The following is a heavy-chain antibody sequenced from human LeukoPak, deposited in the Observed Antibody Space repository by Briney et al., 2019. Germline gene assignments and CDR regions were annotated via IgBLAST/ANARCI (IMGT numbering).Heavy chain of an antibody. CDR2: IKHNGDEL. CDR1: GFTFSSYW. V-gene: IGHV3-7*01. J-gene: IGHJ4*02. CDR3: ARELRTFDS. Sequence: GGSLRLSCAASGFTFSSYWMSWVRQAPGKGLEWVANIKHNGDELNYVDSVEERFTISRDNAKNSLYLHMTSLRAEDTAVYYCARELRTFDSWGQGTLVTVSS. D-gene: IGHD3-16*01.